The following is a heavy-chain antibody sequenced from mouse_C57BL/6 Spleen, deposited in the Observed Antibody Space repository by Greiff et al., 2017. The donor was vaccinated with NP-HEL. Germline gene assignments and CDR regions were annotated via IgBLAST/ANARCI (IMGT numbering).Heavy chain of an antibody. CDR1: GYTFTSYW. V-gene: IGHV1-69*01. CDR2: IDPSDSYT. J-gene: IGHJ3*01. CDR3: ARYGSLSRDVAWFAY. Sequence: QVQLQQPGAELVMPGASVKLSCKASGYTFTSYWMHWVKQRPGQGLEWIGEIDPSDSYTNYNQKFKGKSTLTVDKSSSTAYMQLSSLTSEDSAVYYCARYGSLSRDVAWFAYWGQGTLVTVSA. D-gene: IGHD1-1*02.